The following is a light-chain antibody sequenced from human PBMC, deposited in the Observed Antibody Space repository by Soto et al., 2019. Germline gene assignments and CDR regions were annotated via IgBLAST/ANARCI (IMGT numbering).Light chain of an antibody. J-gene: IGKJ1*01. CDR3: QQYGSSPPT. CDR1: QSIVSNY. Sequence: EIVLTQSPGTLSLSPGERATLSCKASQSIVSNYLAWYQRRPGQAPRLLIYGSSSRATDIPARFSGSGSGTDFTLTITGLESEDFAVYYCQQYGSSPPTFGKGTKVEFK. V-gene: IGKV3-20*01. CDR2: GSS.